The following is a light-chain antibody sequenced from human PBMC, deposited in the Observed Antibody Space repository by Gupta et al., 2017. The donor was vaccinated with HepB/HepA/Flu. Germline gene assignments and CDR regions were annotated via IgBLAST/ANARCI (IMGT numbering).Light chain of an antibody. J-gene: IGLJ3*02. CDR3: AAWDDSLNGWV. CDR1: SSNIGSNT. Sequence: QSVLTQPPSASGTPGQRVTISCSGSSSNIGSNTVNWYQQLPGTAPKLLIYSNNQRPSGVPDRFSSSKSGTSASLAISWLQSEDEADYYCAAWDDSLNGWVFGGGTKLTVL. V-gene: IGLV1-44*01. CDR2: SNN.